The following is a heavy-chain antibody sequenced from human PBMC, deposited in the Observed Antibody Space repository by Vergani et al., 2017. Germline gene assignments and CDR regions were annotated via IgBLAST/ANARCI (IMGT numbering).Heavy chain of an antibody. D-gene: IGHD3-9*01. CDR3: ARARCIETCYMSNWLDS. Sequence: DVHLAESGGGFFQPGGSLRLSCSASGFSFNSYWMHWVRQVPGKGLLWVSRFKSDGSITAYADSVKGRFTISRDNAPHTLYLQMNSLRVEDTGVYYCARARCIETCYMSNWLDSWGQGTLVTVSA. V-gene: IGHV3-74*03. J-gene: IGHJ5*01. CDR1: GFSFNSYW. CDR2: FKSDGSIT.